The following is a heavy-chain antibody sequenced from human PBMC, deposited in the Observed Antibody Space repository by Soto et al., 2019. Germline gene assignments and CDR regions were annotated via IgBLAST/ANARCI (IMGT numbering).Heavy chain of an antibody. J-gene: IGHJ4*02. V-gene: IGHV4-61*01. Sequence: QVQLQESGPGLVKPSETLSLTCTVSGGSVSSGSYYWSWIRQPPGKGLEWIGYIYYSGSTNYNPALKSRVXXSXDXFKNQFSLKLSSVTAADTAVYYCARSTVVTPANFDYWGQGTLVTVSS. CDR2: IYYSGST. CDR3: ARSTVVTPANFDY. D-gene: IGHD4-17*01. CDR1: GGSVSSGSYY.